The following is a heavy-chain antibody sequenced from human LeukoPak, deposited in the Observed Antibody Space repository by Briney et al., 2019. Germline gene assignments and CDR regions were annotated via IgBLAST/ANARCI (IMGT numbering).Heavy chain of an antibody. CDR2: IYTSGST. J-gene: IGHJ4*02. CDR3: PRDRRHYDSSGYHIFYFDY. CDR1: GGSISSGSYY. V-gene: IGHV4-61*02. D-gene: IGHD3-22*01. Sequence: SQTLSLTCTVSGGSISSGSYYWSWIRQPAGKGLEWIGRIYTSGSTNYNPSLKSRVTISVDTSKNQFSLKLSSVTAADTAVYYCPRDRRHYDSSGYHIFYFDYWGQGALVTDSS.